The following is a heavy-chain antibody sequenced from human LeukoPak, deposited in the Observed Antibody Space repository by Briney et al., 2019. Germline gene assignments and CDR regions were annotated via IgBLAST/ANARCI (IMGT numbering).Heavy chain of an antibody. V-gene: IGHV4-34*01. J-gene: IGHJ4*02. D-gene: IGHD3-3*02. CDR2: INHSGST. CDR3: ASSIEPDYFDY. CDR1: GGSFSGYY. Sequence: SETLSLTCAVYGGSFSGYYWSWIRQPPGKGLEWIGEINHSGSTNYNPSLESRVTISVDTSKNQFSLKLSSVTAADTAVYYCASSIEPDYFDYWGQGTLVTVSS.